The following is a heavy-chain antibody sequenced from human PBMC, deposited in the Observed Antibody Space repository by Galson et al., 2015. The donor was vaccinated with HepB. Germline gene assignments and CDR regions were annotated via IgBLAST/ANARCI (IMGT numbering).Heavy chain of an antibody. CDR3: ARFLTYYYGSGSSYYFDY. V-gene: IGHV2-5*02. CDR1: GFSLSTSGVG. CDR2: IYWDDDK. Sequence: PALVKPTQTLTLTCTFSGFSLSTSGVGVGWIRQPPGKALEWLALIYWDDDKRYSPSLKSRLTITKDTSKNQVVLTMTNMDPVDTATYYCARFLTYYYGSGSSYYFDYWGQGTLVTVSS. D-gene: IGHD3-10*01. J-gene: IGHJ4*02.